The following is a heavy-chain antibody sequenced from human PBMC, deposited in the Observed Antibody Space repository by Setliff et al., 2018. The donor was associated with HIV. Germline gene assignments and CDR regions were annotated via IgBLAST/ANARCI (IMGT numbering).Heavy chain of an antibody. CDR3: AREGSPIYYFDY. CDR1: GYTSDAKY. D-gene: IGHD3-10*01. J-gene: IGHJ4*02. V-gene: IGHV1-2*02. Sequence: ASVKVSCKTSGYTSDAKYIHWARQAPGQGLEWMGWINPNSGGTNYARKFQGRVTMTRDTSTSTAYMELNSLRSDDTAVYYCAREGSPIYYFDYWSQGTLVTVSS. CDR2: INPNSGGT.